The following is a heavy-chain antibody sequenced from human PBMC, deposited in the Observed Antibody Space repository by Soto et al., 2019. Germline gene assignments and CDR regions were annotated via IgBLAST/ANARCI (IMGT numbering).Heavy chain of an antibody. V-gene: IGHV3-74*01. D-gene: IGHD3-10*01. J-gene: IGHJ4*02. CDR1: GFTLSSYW. Sequence: EVQLVESGGGLVQPGGSLRLSCAASGFTLSSYWMHWVRQAPGKGLVWVSRINRDGSSTSYADSVKGRFTISRDNAKNTLYLQMNSLRAEDTAVYYCARYGFGLVEALDYWGQGTLVTVSS. CDR3: ARYGFGLVEALDY. CDR2: INRDGSST.